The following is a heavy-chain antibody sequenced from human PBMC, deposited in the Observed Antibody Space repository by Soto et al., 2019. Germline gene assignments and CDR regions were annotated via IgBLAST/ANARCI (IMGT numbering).Heavy chain of an antibody. J-gene: IGHJ4*02. D-gene: IGHD3-16*01. CDR3: ANSEDAYFWGGPYFDY. CDR1: GFSLSTSGVG. Sequence: QITLKESGPPLVKPTQTLTLTCTFSGFSLSTSGVGVGWIRQPPGKALEWLALIYWDDDKRYSPSLKSRLIITKDPSKNQVVLTMTNMDPVTTPTFYCANSEDAYFWGGPYFDYGGEGPLVTVSS. V-gene: IGHV2-5*02. CDR2: IYWDDDK.